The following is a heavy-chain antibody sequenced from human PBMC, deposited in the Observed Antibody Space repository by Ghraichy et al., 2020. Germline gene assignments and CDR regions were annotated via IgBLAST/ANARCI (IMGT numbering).Heavy chain of an antibody. D-gene: IGHD2-15*01. J-gene: IGHJ6*02. CDR2: IYYSGTT. V-gene: IGHV4-39*01. CDR3: ARRAGGYQYFYGLDV. Sequence: QTLTLTCSVSGDSIISSSYYWDWIRQPPGKGLEWIGSIYYSGTTYYSPPLKTRVTVSIDTSKNQFSLRLKSVTATDTAVYYCARRAGGYQYFYGLDVWGQGTTVIVSS. CDR1: GDSIISSSYY.